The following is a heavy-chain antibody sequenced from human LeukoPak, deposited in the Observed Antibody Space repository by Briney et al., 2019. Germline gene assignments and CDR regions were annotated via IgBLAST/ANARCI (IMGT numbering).Heavy chain of an antibody. CDR3: AREPVGLYYGMDV. CDR1: GFTFSSYV. J-gene: IGHJ6*02. Sequence: PGGSLRLSCAASGFTFSSYVMRWVRQAPGKGLEWVAVIWSDGSDKYDADSVKGRFTISRDHSENTLYLQMNSLRAEDTAVYYCAREPVGLYYGMDVWGQGTTVTVSS. V-gene: IGHV3-33*01. D-gene: IGHD1-26*01. CDR2: IWSDGSDK.